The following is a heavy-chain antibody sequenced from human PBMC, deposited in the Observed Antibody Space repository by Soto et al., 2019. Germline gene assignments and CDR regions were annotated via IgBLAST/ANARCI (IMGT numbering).Heavy chain of an antibody. J-gene: IGHJ6*02. V-gene: IGHV1-69*01. CDR2: IIPIFNTA. Sequence: QVQLVQSGAEVKKPGSSVKVSCKASGGTFSTYAISWVRQAPGQGLEWMGGIIPIFNTANYPQKFQGRVTITADASTRTAYMEVSSLRSDDTAVYYCARDGGYDPSYYYYGMDVWGQGTTVIVSS. D-gene: IGHD5-12*01. CDR1: GGTFSTYA. CDR3: ARDGGYDPSYYYYGMDV.